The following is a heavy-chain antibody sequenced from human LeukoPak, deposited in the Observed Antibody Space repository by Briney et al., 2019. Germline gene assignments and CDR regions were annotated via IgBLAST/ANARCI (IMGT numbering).Heavy chain of an antibody. CDR3: ARGGDLYGDYVASWSY. J-gene: IGHJ4*02. CDR2: IIPIFGTA. Sequence: SVKVSCKASGGTFSSYAISWVRQAPGQGLEWMGGIIPIFGTANYAQKFQGRVTITADESTSTAYMELSSLRSEDTAVYYCARGGDLYGDYVASWSYWGQGTLVTVSS. D-gene: IGHD4-17*01. V-gene: IGHV1-69*01. CDR1: GGTFSSYA.